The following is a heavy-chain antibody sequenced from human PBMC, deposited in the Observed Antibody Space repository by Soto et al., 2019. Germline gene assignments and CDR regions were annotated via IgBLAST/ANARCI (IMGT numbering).Heavy chain of an antibody. J-gene: IGHJ4*02. CDR1: GGTFSSYA. CDR2: IIPIFGTA. Sequence: QVQLVQSGAEVKKPGSSVKVSCKASGGTFSSYAISWVRQAPGQGLEWMGGIIPIFGTANYAQKFQGRVTITADESASTAYMRRSSLRSEDTAVYYCARGSRSWYYFDYWGQGSLVTVSS. D-gene: IGHD6-13*01. CDR3: ARGSRSWYYFDY. V-gene: IGHV1-69*12.